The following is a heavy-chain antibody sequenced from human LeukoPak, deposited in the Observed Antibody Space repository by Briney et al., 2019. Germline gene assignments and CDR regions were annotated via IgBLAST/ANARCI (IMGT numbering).Heavy chain of an antibody. J-gene: IGHJ3*01. D-gene: IGHD7-27*01. CDR1: GFTFSTYA. CDR2: ISYDGSNK. CDR3: AREPGDAFDV. V-gene: IGHV3-30*04. Sequence: GRSLRLSCAASGFTFSTYAMHWVRQAPGKGLEWVAVISYDGSNKYYADSVKGRFTISRDNSKNTLYLQMNSLRAEDTAVYYCAREPGDAFDVWGQGTMVTVSS.